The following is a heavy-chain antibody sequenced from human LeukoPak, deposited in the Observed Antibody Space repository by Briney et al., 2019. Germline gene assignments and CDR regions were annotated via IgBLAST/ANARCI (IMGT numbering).Heavy chain of an antibody. CDR1: GYSFTRYS. CDR3: ARPSVVGATVGGGIDY. V-gene: IGHV5-51*01. Sequence: GESLKISCKGSGYSFTRYSIGWVRQMPGKGLEWMGIIYPGDSDTRYSPSFQGQVTISADKSISTTYLQWSSLKASDTAMYYCARPSVVGATVGGGIDYWGQATLVTVSS. D-gene: IGHD1-26*01. CDR2: IYPGDSDT. J-gene: IGHJ4*02.